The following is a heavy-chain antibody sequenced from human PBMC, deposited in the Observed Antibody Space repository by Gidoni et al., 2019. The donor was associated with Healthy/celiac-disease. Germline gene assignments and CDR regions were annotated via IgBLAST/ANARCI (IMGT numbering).Heavy chain of an antibody. CDR3: ARGGVRAPAVDY. V-gene: IGHV4-34*01. D-gene: IGHD3-10*01. Sequence: QVQLQQWGAGLLKPSETLSLTCAVYGGSFSGYYWSWLRQHPGKGLEWIGEINHSGSTNYNPSLKSRVTISVDTSKNQCSLKLSSVTAADTAVYYCARGGVRAPAVDYWGQGTLVTVSS. J-gene: IGHJ4*02. CDR2: INHSGST. CDR1: GGSFSGYY.